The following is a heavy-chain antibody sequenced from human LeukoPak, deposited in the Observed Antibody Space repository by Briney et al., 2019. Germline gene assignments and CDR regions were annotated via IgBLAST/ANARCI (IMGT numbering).Heavy chain of an antibody. Sequence: PGRSLRLSCAASEFTFSNYGMHWVRQAPGKGLEWAAVISYDGRNKYYADSVKGRFTISRDNSKNTLYLQMNSLRAEDTAVYFWAKDMGGGSGYSSPTPFDYGGQGPLVTVSS. J-gene: IGHJ4*02. D-gene: IGHD3-22*01. CDR3: AKDMGGGSGYSSPTPFDY. V-gene: IGHV3-30*18. CDR1: EFTFSNYG. CDR2: ISYDGRNK.